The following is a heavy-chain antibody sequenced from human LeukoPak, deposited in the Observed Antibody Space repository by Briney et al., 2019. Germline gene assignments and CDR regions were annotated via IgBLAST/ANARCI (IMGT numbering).Heavy chain of an antibody. Sequence: ASVKVSCKASGYTFTSYDINWVRQATGQGLEWMGWMNPNSGNTGYTQKFQGRVTMTRNTSISTAYMELSSLRSDDTAVYYCARAAAGTTYYYYGMDVWGQGTTVTVSS. CDR1: GYTFTSYD. V-gene: IGHV1-8*01. CDR3: ARAAAGTTYYYYGMDV. D-gene: IGHD6-13*01. CDR2: MNPNSGNT. J-gene: IGHJ6*02.